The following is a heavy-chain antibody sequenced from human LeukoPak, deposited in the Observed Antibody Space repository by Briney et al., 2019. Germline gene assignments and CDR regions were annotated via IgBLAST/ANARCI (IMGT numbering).Heavy chain of an antibody. D-gene: IGHD2-15*01. CDR3: AKGGKGSEVLVALTGDY. J-gene: IGHJ4*02. CDR2: ISYDGNIK. CDR1: GFTFRNYG. V-gene: IGHV3-30*18. Sequence: GRSLRLSCAASGFTFRNYGMHWIRQAPGKGLEWVAVISYDGNIKYYADSVKGRFTISRDNSKNTLYLQMNSLRAEDTAVYHCAKGGKGSEVLVALTGDYWGQGTLVTVSS.